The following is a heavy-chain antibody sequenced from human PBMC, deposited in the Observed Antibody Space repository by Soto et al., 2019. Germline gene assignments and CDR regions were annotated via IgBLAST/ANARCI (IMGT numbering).Heavy chain of an antibody. V-gene: IGHV1-69*13. CDR2: IIPIFGTA. J-gene: IGHJ6*02. Sequence: SVKVSCKASGGTFSSYAISWVRQAPGQGLEWMGGIIPIFGTANYAQKFQGRVTITADESTSTAYMELSSLRSEDTAVYYCARDIDGYNSDYYYYVMDVWGQGTTVTVSS. CDR1: GGTFSSYA. D-gene: IGHD5-12*01. CDR3: ARDIDGYNSDYYYYVMDV.